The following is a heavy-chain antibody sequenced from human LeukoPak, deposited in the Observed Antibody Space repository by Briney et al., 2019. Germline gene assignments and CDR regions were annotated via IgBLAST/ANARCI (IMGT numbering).Heavy chain of an antibody. CDR2: IILIFGTA. V-gene: IGHV1-69*01. D-gene: IGHD3-10*01. J-gene: IGHJ4*02. CDR1: GGTFSSYA. Sequence: GSSVKVSCKPSGGTFSSYAISWVRQAPGQGLEGMGGIILIFGTANYAQKFQGRVTITADESTSTAYMELSSLRSEDTAVYYCARADYGSGSYLYGDYWGQGTLVTVSS. CDR3: ARADYGSGSYLYGDY.